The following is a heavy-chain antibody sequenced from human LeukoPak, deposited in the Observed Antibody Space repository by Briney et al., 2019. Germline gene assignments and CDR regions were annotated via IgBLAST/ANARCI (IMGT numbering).Heavy chain of an antibody. CDR3: AKDADEGRHSSSSFDY. J-gene: IGHJ4*02. D-gene: IGHD3-22*01. V-gene: IGHV3-30*02. Sequence: PGGSLRLSCAASGFTFSNYGMHWVRQAPGKGLEWVASIRSDESDKYYIDSVKGRCTISRDNSKNTVHLQLNSLRAEDTAAYYCAKDADEGRHSSSSFDYWGQGSLVIASS. CDR1: GFTFSNYG. CDR2: IRSDESDK.